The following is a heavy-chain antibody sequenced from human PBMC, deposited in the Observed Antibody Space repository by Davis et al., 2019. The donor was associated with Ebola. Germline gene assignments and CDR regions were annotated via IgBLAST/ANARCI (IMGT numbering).Heavy chain of an antibody. CDR2: IYYSGST. D-gene: IGHD3-10*01. J-gene: IGHJ5*02. V-gene: IGHV4-59*08. CDR3: ARAVAMVQERNWFDP. Sequence: SETLSLTCTVSGGSISSYYWSWIRQPPGKGLEWIGYIYYSGSTNYNPSLKSRVTISVDTSKNQFSLKLSSVTAADTAVYYCARAVAMVQERNWFDPWGQGTLVTVSS. CDR1: GGSISSYY.